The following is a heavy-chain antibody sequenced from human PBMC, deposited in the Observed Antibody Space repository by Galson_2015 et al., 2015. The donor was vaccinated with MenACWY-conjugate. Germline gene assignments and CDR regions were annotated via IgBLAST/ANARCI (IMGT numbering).Heavy chain of an antibody. CDR1: GYNLVSYW. CDR3: TRQMPLDWFD. J-gene: IGHJ5*01. V-gene: IGHV5-10-1*01. Sequence: SGAEVKKAGESLTISCQASGYNLVSYWIIWVRQLPGKGLEWMGRIDPTDSYTKYSPSFQGHVTFSADRSINTVYLQWRSLRASDTAIYYCTRQMPLDWFD. CDR2: IDPTDSYT. D-gene: IGHD2-2*01.